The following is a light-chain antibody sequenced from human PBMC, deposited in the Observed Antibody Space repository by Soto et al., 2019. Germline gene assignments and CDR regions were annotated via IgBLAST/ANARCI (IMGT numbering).Light chain of an antibody. J-gene: IGLJ1*01. CDR3: TSYTGSAPFCV. V-gene: IGLV2-14*03. CDR2: DVN. CDR1: TTDVDGYDY. Sequence: QSVLTQPASVSGSPGQSITISCTGATTDVDGYDYVSWYQQHPGQAPKLMIFDVNNRPSGVSGRFSGSKSGDTASLTISGLQAGDDGEYYCTSYTGSAPFCVFGSGTKVTVL.